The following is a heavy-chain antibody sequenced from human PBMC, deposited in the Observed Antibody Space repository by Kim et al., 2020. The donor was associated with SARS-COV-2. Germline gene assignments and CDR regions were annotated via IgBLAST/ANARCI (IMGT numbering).Heavy chain of an antibody. V-gene: IGHV3-53*01. J-gene: IGHJ4*02. Sequence: RFTIARENSKNTLYLQMNSLRAEDTAVYYCARGSSSSWFRRTTREVYFDYWGQGTLVTVAS. D-gene: IGHD6-13*01. CDR3: ARGSSSSWFRRTTREVYFDY.